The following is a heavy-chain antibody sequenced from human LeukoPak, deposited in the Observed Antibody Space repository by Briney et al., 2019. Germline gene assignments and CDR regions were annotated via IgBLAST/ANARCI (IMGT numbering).Heavy chain of an antibody. Sequence: GGSLRLSCAASGFTFSSHAMSWVRQAPGKGLEWVSYISSSSSTIYYADSVKGRFTISRGNAKNSLYLQMNSLRAEDTAVYYCARRPHYRYCSSTSRPSWFDPWGQGTLVTVSS. CDR3: ARRPHYRYCSSTSRPSWFDP. CDR2: ISSSSSTI. D-gene: IGHD2-2*01. J-gene: IGHJ5*02. V-gene: IGHV3-48*01. CDR1: GFTFSSHA.